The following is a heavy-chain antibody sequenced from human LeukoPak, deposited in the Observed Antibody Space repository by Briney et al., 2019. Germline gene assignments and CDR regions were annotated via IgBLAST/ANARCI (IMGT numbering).Heavy chain of an antibody. J-gene: IGHJ4*02. CDR3: ARESTSKYVD. CDR2: IVYDGTIK. V-gene: IGHV3-33*08. Sequence: GGSPRLSCAASGFTFSSYWMSWVRQAPGKGLEWLAVIVYDGTIKYYAESVKGRFTISRDNSKNTLYLQMNSLRAEDTAVYYCARESTSKYVDWGQGTLVTVSS. D-gene: IGHD2-15*01. CDR1: GFTFSSYW.